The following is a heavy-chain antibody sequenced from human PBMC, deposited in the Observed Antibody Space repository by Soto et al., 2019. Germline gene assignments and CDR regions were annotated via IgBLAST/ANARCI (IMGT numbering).Heavy chain of an antibody. J-gene: IGHJ5*02. CDR2: IVPIFGTA. CDR1: GGTFSSYA. CDR3: ARVVPAAPRWFDP. D-gene: IGHD2-2*01. V-gene: IGHV1-69*13. Sequence: GASVKVSCKASGGTFSSYAISWVRQAPGQGLEWMGGIVPIFGTANYAQKFQGRVTITADESTSTAYMELSSLRSEDTAVYYCARVVPAAPRWFDPWGQGTLVTVSS.